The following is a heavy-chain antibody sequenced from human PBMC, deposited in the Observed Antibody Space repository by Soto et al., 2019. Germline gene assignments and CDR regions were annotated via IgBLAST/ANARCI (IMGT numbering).Heavy chain of an antibody. CDR2: ISGSGGST. D-gene: IGHD3-3*01. CDR1: GFTFSSYA. J-gene: IGHJ6*02. Sequence: GSLRLSCAASGFTFSSYAMSWVRQAPGKGLEWVSAISGSGGSTYYADSVKGRFTISRDNSKNTLYLQMNSLRAEDTAVYYRAKDSPTYYDFWSGYSLPSYYYYYYGMDVWGQGTTVTVS. V-gene: IGHV3-23*01. CDR3: AKDSPTYYDFWSGYSLPSYYYYYYGMDV.